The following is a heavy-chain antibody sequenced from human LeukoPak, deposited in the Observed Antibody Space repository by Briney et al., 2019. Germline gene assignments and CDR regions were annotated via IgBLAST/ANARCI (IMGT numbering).Heavy chain of an antibody. CDR2: INDNGGRT. D-gene: IGHD1-26*01. J-gene: IGHJ4*02. Sequence: PGGFLRLSCSASGFTFSRYAKHWVRQAPGKGLEYVSGINDNGGRTHYGDSVKGRFSISRDNSKNTLHLQMSTLRAEDTALYYCVKDVGGSYAFDYWGQGILVTVAS. CDR3: VKDVGGSYAFDY. CDR1: GFTFSRYA. V-gene: IGHV3-64D*09.